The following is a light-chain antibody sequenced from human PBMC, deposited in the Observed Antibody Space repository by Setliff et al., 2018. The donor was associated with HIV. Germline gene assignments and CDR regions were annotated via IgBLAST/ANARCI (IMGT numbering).Light chain of an antibody. Sequence: QSALTQPASVSGSPGQSITISCTGTSSDVGGYKSVSWYQQHPGKAPKLMIYEVSNRPSGVPNRFSGSKSGNTASLTISGLQAEDEADYYCSSYTSSSTXXFGTGTKVTVL. V-gene: IGLV2-14*01. CDR1: SSDVGGYKS. J-gene: IGLJ1*01. CDR3: SSYTSSSTXX. CDR2: EVS.